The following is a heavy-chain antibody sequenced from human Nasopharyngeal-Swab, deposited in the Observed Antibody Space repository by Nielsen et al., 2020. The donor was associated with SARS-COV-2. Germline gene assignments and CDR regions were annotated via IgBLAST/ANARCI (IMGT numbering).Heavy chain of an antibody. CDR2: INHSGST. CDR1: GGSFSGYY. D-gene: IGHD7-27*01. J-gene: IGHJ4*02. CDR3: ARGGIPTGDRPTGYYFDY. V-gene: IGHV4-34*01. Sequence: SETLSLTCAVYGGSFSGYYWSWIRQPPGKGLEWIGEINHSGSTNYNPSLKSRVTISVDTSKNQFSLKLSSVTAADTAVYYCARGGIPTGDRPTGYYFDYWGQGTLVTVSS.